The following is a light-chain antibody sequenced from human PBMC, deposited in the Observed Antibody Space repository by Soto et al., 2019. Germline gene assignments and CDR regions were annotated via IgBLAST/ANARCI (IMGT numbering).Light chain of an antibody. CDR2: DAS. J-gene: IGKJ4*01. CDR1: QNVSRF. Sequence: EIVLTQSPATLSLSPGERATLSCRASQNVSRFLAWYQRRPGQAPRLLIYDASKRASDIPARFSGSGSGTDFTLTISSLEPEDSAVYYCQQRSNWPPLTFGGGTKVEIK. CDR3: QQRSNWPPLT. V-gene: IGKV3-11*01.